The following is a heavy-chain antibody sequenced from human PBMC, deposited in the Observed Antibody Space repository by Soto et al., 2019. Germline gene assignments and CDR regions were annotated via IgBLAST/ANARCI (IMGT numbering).Heavy chain of an antibody. D-gene: IGHD2-15*01. V-gene: IGHV4-39*01. CDR3: ARHSPVVVAATDNWFDP. CDR1: GGSISSSSYY. J-gene: IGHJ5*02. Sequence: SEILSLTCTVSGGSISSSSYYWGWIRQPPGKGLEWIGSIYYSGSTYYNPSLKSRVTISVDTSKNQFSLKLSSVTAADTAVYYCARHSPVVVAATDNWFDPWGQGTLVTVSS. CDR2: IYYSGST.